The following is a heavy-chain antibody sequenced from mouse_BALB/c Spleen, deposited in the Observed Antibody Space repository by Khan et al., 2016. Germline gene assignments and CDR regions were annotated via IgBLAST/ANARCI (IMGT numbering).Heavy chain of an antibody. J-gene: IGHJ4*01. Sequence: QVQLQQSGAELMKPGASVKISCKATGYTFSNYWIEWVKQRPGHGLEWIGDILPGSGYSNSNENFKGKATFTADASSNTAYMQLISLTSEDSAVYFCASAWYAMDYWGQGTSVTVSS. CDR3: ASAWYAMDY. CDR1: GYTFSNYW. CDR2: ILPGSGYS. V-gene: IGHV1-9*01.